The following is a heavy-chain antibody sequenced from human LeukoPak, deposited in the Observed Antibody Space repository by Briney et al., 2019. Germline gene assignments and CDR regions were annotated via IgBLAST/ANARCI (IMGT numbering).Heavy chain of an antibody. CDR3: ARGGLRFLKQTTHGFDI. CDR1: GFTFYTFW. J-gene: IGHJ3*02. V-gene: IGHV3-7*01. Sequence: GGSLRLSCEASGFTFYTFWMSWVRQAPGKGLEWVANIKQDGSEKYYLESVRGRFSISRDNAKNSLHLQMNRLRAEDTAVYYCARGGLRFLKQTTHGFDIWGQGTMVTVSS. D-gene: IGHD3-3*01. CDR2: IKQDGSEK.